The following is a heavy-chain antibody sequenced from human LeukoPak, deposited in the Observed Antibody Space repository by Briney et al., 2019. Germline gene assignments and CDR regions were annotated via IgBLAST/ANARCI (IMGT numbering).Heavy chain of an antibody. CDR1: GRSISSYY. J-gene: IGHJ3*02. CDR3: AREGLDAFDT. V-gene: IGHV4-59*01. CDR2: IYYSGST. Sequence: SETLSLTCTVAGRSISSYYWSWIRQPPGKGLEWIGYIYYSGSTNYNPSLKSRVTISVDPSKNQFSLKLSSVTAADTAVYYCAREGLDAFDTWGQGTMVTVSS.